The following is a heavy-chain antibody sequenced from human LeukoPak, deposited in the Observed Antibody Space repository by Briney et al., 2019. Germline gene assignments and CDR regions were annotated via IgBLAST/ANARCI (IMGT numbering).Heavy chain of an antibody. V-gene: IGHV1-18*01. CDR1: GYTFTSTG. Sequence: GASVKVSCKASGYTFTSTGICWVRQAPGQGLEWMGWVSAYNGNTNYAQKFRGRVTMTRDTSTNTAYMELRSLRPDDTAVYFCARDAPRWRNAFDFWGQGTMVTVSS. CDR2: VSAYNGNT. J-gene: IGHJ3*01. D-gene: IGHD4-23*01. CDR3: ARDAPRWRNAFDF.